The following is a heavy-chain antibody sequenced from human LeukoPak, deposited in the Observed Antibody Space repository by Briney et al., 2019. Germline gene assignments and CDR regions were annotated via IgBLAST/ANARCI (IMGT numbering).Heavy chain of an antibody. V-gene: IGHV4-34*01. CDR2: INHSGST. J-gene: IGHJ4*02. CDR3: AGEASYDSSGPSYFDY. CDR1: GGSFSGYY. Sequence: SETLSLNCAVYGGSFSGYYWSWLRQPSAQGPDWIGEINHSGSTNYNPSLKSRVTISVDTSKNQFSLKLSSVTAADTAVYYCAGEASYDSSGPSYFDYWGQGTLVTVSS. D-gene: IGHD3-22*01.